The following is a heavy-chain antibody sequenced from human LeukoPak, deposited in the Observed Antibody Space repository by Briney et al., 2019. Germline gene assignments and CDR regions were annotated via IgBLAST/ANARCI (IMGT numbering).Heavy chain of an antibody. V-gene: IGHV1-18*01. J-gene: IGHJ4*02. CDR3: ARESYNSGSYYNDY. D-gene: IGHD3-10*01. CDR1: GYTFTSYG. CDR2: ISAYNGNT. Sequence: ASVKVSCKASGYTFTSYGISWVRQAPGQGLEWMGWISAYNGNTNYAQKLQGRVTMTTDTSTSTAYMELRSLRSDDTALYYCARESYNSGSYYNDYWGQGTLVTVSS.